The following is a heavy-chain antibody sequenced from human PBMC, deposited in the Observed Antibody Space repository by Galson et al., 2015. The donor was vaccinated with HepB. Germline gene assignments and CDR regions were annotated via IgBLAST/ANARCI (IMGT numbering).Heavy chain of an antibody. D-gene: IGHD3-9*01. CDR1: GYTFISYA. CDR2: INAGNGNT. Sequence: SVKVSCKASGYTFISYAMHWVRQAPGQRLEWMGWINAGNGNTEYSQMLQGRVTITRDTSASTAYMELSSLRCEDTAVYYCARNYDILTGYSLKYDAFDIWGQGTMVTVSS. CDR3: ARNYDILTGYSLKYDAFDI. V-gene: IGHV1-3*01. J-gene: IGHJ3*02.